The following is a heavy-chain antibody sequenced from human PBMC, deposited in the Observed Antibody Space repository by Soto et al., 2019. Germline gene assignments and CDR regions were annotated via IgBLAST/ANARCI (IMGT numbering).Heavy chain of an antibody. Sequence: QVQLVQSGAEVKKPGASVKVSCKASGYTFTSYYMHWVRQAPGQGLEGMGIINPNGGSTSYAQKLQGRGIMTRDTSPRTVYMELSSPRSEDTAVYYCARDDPLVGPTTHFDCWGQGTLVTVCS. V-gene: IGHV1-46*03. CDR2: INPNGGST. CDR1: GYTFTSYY. CDR3: ARDDPLVGPTTHFDC. J-gene: IGHJ4*02. D-gene: IGHD1-26*01.